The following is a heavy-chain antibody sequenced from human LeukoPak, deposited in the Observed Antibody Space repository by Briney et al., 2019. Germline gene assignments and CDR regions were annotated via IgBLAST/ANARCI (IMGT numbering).Heavy chain of an antibody. CDR1: GGSFSGYH. CDR3: ARGHHPYIAARIDY. CDR2: INHSGST. V-gene: IGHV4-34*01. D-gene: IGHD6-6*01. Sequence: PSETLSLTCAVYGGSFSGYHWSWIRQPPGKGLEWIGEINHSGSTNYNPSLKSRVTISVDTSKNQFSLKLSSVTAADTAVYYCARGHHPYIAARIDYWGQGTLVTVSS. J-gene: IGHJ4*02.